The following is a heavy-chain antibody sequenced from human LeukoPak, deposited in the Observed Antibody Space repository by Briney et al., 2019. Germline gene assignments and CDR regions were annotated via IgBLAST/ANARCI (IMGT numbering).Heavy chain of an antibody. CDR1: GFNFGDFA. V-gene: IGHV3-49*04. CDR2: IRSTIYGGTT. Sequence: GGSLRLSRTVSGFNFGDFAMSWVRQAPGKGLEWLGFIRSTIYGGTTDYAASVKGRFTISRDDSKNIAYLQMNSLKTEDTAMYYCTRDYPASFDVWGQGTLVTVSS. J-gene: IGHJ3*01. CDR3: TRDYPASFDV.